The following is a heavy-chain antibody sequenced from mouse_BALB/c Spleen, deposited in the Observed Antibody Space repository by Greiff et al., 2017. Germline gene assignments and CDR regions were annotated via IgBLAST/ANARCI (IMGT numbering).Heavy chain of an antibody. CDR2: ISSGGSYT. J-gene: IGHJ3*01. V-gene: IGHV5-9-3*01. D-gene: IGHD2-1*01. Sequence: EVHLVESGGGLVKPGGSLKLSCAASGFTFSSYAMSWVRQTPEKRLEWVATISSGGSYTYYPDSVKGRFTISRDNAKNTLYLQMSSLRSEDTAMYYCARLYGNSFAYWGQGTLVTVSA. CDR1: GFTFSSYA. CDR3: ARLYGNSFAY.